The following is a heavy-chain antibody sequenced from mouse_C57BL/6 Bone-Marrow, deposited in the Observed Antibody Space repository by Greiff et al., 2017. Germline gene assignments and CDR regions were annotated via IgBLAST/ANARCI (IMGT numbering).Heavy chain of an antibody. CDR1: GFNIKDDY. J-gene: IGHJ1*03. D-gene: IGHD2-4*01. CDR3: TPLYYDYNWYFDV. V-gene: IGHV14-4*01. Sequence: VQLKESGAELVRPGASVKLSCTASGFNIKDDYMHWVKQRPEQGLEWIGWIDPENGDTEYASKFQGKATITADTSSNTAYLQLSSLTSEDTAVYYCTPLYYDYNWYFDVWGTGTTVTVSS. CDR2: IDPENGDT.